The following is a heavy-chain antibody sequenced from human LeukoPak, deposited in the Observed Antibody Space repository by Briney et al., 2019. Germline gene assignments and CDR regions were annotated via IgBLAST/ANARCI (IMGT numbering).Heavy chain of an antibody. CDR2: IYPGDSDT. CDR3: ARLGSSSSRSTYGMDV. Sequence: GESLKISCKGSGYSFTSYWIGWVRQMPGKGLEWMGIIYPGDSDTRYSPSFQGQVTISADKSISTAYLQWSSLKASDTAMCYCARLGSSSSRSTYGMDVWGQGTTVTVSS. J-gene: IGHJ6*02. D-gene: IGHD6-6*01. V-gene: IGHV5-51*01. CDR1: GYSFTSYW.